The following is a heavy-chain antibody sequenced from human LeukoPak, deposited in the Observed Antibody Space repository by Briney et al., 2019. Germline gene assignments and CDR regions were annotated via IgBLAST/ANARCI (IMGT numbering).Heavy chain of an antibody. CDR3: ARANSSSWYFDYYYYYMDV. D-gene: IGHD6-13*01. V-gene: IGHV4-4*07. CDR2: IYTSGST. CDR1: SGSISSYY. Sequence: PSETLSLTCTVSSGSISSYYWSWIRQPAGKGLEWIGRIYTSGSTNYNPSLKSRVTMSVDTSKNQFPLKLSSVTAADTAVYYCARANSSSWYFDYYYYYMDVWGKGTTVTVSS. J-gene: IGHJ6*03.